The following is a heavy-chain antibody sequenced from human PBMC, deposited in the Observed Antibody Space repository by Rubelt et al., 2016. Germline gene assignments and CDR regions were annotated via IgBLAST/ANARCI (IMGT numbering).Heavy chain of an antibody. CDR2: IIPILGIA. CDR1: GGTFSSYA. D-gene: IGHD3-22*01. V-gene: IGHV1-69*04. J-gene: IGHJ4*02. CDR3: ASDANYYGSSGYYAY. Sequence: LVQSGAEVKKPGSSVKVSCKASGGTFSSYAISWVRQAPGQGLEWMGRIIPILGIANYALKLQGRVTMTTDTSTSTAYMELRSLRSDDTAVYYCASDANYYGSSGYYAYWGQGTLVTVSS.